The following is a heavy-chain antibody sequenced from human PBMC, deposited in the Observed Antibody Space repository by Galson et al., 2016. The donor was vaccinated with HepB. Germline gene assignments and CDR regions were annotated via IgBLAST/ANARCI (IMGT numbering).Heavy chain of an antibody. J-gene: IGHJ5*02. V-gene: IGHV3-23*01. D-gene: IGHD3-10*01. CDR3: AKVGSVWGVLDT. CDR1: GFTFSSSG. Sequence: SLRLSCAPSGFTFSSSGMTWVRRAPGKGLEWVSVISSTGASTYYGDSVKGRFTSSRDNSKNTLYLQMNSLRAEDTAVYYCAKVGSVWGVLDTWGQGTLVTVSS. CDR2: ISSTGAST.